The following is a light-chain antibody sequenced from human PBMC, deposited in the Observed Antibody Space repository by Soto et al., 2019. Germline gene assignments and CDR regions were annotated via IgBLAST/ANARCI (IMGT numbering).Light chain of an antibody. Sequence: DIQMPQSPSSLYASVGDRVTVTCRASQSISSYLNWYQQKPGKAPKLLIYAASSLQSGVPSRFSGSGSGTDFTLTISSLXPEDFATYYCQQSYSTLSLTFGGGTKVDIK. J-gene: IGKJ4*01. CDR3: QQSYSTLSLT. V-gene: IGKV1-39*01. CDR1: QSISSY. CDR2: AAS.